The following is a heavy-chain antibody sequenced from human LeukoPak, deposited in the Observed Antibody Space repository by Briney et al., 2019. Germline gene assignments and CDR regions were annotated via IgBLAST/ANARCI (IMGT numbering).Heavy chain of an antibody. D-gene: IGHD3-22*01. CDR1: GITLSNYG. CDR3: AKRGVVIRVILVGFHKAAYYFDS. CDR2: ISDSAGGT. Sequence: PGGSLRLSCAVSGITLSNYGMSWVRQAPGKGLEWVAGISDSAGGTVYADSVRGRFTISRDNPKNTLYLQMNSLRAEDTAVYFCAKRGVVIRVILVGFHKAAYYFDSWGQGALVTVSS. V-gene: IGHV3-23*01. J-gene: IGHJ4*02.